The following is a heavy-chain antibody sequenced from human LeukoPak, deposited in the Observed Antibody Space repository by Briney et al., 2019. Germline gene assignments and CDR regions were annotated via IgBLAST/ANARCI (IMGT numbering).Heavy chain of an antibody. CDR3: ARSRPYCSGGSCYSDGMDV. V-gene: IGHV3-30*03. D-gene: IGHD2-15*01. J-gene: IGHJ6*02. CDR2: ISYDGSKK. CDR1: GFTFSSYS. Sequence: GGSLRLSCAASGFTFSSYSMNWVRQAPGKGLEWVAAISYDGSKKYYADSVKGRFTISRDNFKNTLYVQMNSLRTEDTAVYYCARSRPYCSGGSCYSDGMDVWGQGTTVTVSS.